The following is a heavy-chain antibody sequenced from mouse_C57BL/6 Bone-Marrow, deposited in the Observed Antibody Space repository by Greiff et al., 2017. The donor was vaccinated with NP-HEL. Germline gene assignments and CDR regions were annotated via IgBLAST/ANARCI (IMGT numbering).Heavy chain of an antibody. V-gene: IGHV5-4*01. CDR2: ISDGGSYT. CDR3: ARENYYGSNY. J-gene: IGHJ2*01. D-gene: IGHD1-1*01. CDR1: GFTFSSYA. Sequence: DVKLVESGGGLVKPGGSLKLSCAASGFTFSSYAMSWVRQTPEKRLEWVATISDGGSYTYYPDNVKGRFTISRDNAKNNLYLQMSHLKSEDTAMYYCARENYYGSNYWGQGTTLTVSS.